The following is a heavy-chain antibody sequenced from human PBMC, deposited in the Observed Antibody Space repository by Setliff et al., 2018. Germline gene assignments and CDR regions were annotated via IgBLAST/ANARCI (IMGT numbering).Heavy chain of an antibody. V-gene: IGHV4-59*08. CDR1: GASINSHY. D-gene: IGHD3-3*01. CDR2: FFYSGDS. CDR3: ARMSGFQYIDV. Sequence: SETLSLTCTVSGASINSHYWSWIRQPPGKGLEWIGLFFYSGDSRYNPSLKSRVTILLDTSKNQFSLSLTSVTAEDTAVYYCARMSGFQYIDVWDKGTTVTVSS. J-gene: IGHJ6*03.